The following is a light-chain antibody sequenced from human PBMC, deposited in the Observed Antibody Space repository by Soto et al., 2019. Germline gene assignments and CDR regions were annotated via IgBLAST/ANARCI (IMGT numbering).Light chain of an antibody. CDR1: QSVSSTT. Sequence: EIVLTQSPGTLPFSPGERATLSCRASQSVSSTTLAWYQQRPGQAPSLLIFGASNRATGVTDRFSGSGSGTDFTLGISRLEPEDFAVYYCQQFGSSPLLTFGGGTKVESK. CDR3: QQFGSSPLLT. V-gene: IGKV3-20*01. CDR2: GAS. J-gene: IGKJ4*01.